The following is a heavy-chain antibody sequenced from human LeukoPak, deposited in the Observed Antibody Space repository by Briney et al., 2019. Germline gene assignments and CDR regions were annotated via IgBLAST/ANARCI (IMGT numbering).Heavy chain of an antibody. J-gene: IGHJ4*02. D-gene: IGHD6-13*01. CDR3: AKSFGPVIAAAGTGAD. CDR1: GFTFGDYS. CDR2: ISGSGTNT. Sequence: GGSLRLSCTASGFTFGDYSMNWVRQAPGKGLEWVSIISGSGTNTYYADSVKGRFTISRDNSKNTLYLQMNSLGAEDTAVYYCAKSFGPVIAAAGTGADWGQGTLVTVSS. V-gene: IGHV3-23*01.